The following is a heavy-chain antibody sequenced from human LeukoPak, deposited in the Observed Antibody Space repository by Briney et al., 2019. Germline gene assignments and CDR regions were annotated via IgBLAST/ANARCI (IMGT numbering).Heavy chain of an antibody. Sequence: GGSLRLSCAASGFTFSNYRMHWLRQTPGKGLEWVAVVSCDGTKKDYADSVKGRFTISRDNSKNTLYLQMNSLRGEDTAVYYCAMLDYGDLISFDFWGQGTLVTVSS. CDR3: AMLDYGDLISFDF. J-gene: IGHJ4*02. V-gene: IGHV3-30-3*01. CDR1: GFTFSNYR. CDR2: VSCDGTKK. D-gene: IGHD4-17*01.